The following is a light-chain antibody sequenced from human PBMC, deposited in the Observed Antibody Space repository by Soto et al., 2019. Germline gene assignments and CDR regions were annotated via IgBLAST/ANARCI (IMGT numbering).Light chain of an antibody. V-gene: IGLV2-11*01. Sequence: QSALTQPRSVSGSPGQSVTICCTGTSGDVGGYNYVSWYQHHPGRAPKLMIYDVSRRPSGVPDRFSGSNSGNTASLTISGLQAEDEADYYCCSYAGSYTYVFGTGTKLTVL. CDR3: CSYAGSYTYV. CDR2: DVS. J-gene: IGLJ1*01. CDR1: SGDVGGYNY.